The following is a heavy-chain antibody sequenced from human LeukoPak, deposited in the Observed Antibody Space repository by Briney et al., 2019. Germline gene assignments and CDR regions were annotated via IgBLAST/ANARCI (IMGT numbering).Heavy chain of an antibody. Sequence: PGGSLRLSCAASGFTFNRNAISWVRLAPGKGLEWVSTIGGSGDKTFYADSVKGRFTISRDNSKNTLYLQMNSLRAEDTAVYYCAKDRKMVRGEDYWGQGTLVTVSS. V-gene: IGHV3-23*01. J-gene: IGHJ4*02. CDR3: AKDRKMVRGEDY. CDR1: GFTFNRNA. CDR2: IGGSGDKT. D-gene: IGHD3-10*01.